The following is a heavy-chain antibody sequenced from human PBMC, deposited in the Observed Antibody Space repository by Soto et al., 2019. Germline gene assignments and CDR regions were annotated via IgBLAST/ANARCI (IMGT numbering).Heavy chain of an antibody. CDR1: GGSISSYY. CDR2: IYYSGST. Sequence: PSETLSLTCTVAGGSISSYYWSWIRQPPGKGLEWIGYIYYSGSTNYNPSLKSRVTISVDTSKNQFSLKLNSMTAADTAVYYWARPDYGMGSPYWDSWGQGPRVTAS. V-gene: IGHV4-59*08. D-gene: IGHD3-16*01. CDR3: ARPDYGMGSPYWDS. J-gene: IGHJ5*02.